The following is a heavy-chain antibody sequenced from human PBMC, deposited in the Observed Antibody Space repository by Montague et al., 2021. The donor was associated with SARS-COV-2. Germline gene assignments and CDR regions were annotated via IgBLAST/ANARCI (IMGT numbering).Heavy chain of an antibody. CDR2: INHGGST. Sequence: SETLSLTCAVHGTSFSGYYWNWIRQPPGKGLEWIGEINHGGSTKYSPSLKSRLTISADTSKNQFSSKLTSVAAADTAVYYCARLRDGVVPSPILGVGPYYSYYYMDVWGRGTTVTVSS. J-gene: IGHJ6*03. CDR1: GTSFSGYY. D-gene: IGHD3-10*01. V-gene: IGHV4-34*01. CDR3: ARLRDGVVPSPILGVGPYYSYYYMDV.